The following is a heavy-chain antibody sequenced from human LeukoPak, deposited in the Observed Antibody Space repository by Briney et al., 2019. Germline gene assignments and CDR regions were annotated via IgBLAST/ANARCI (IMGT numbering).Heavy chain of an antibody. D-gene: IGHD3-3*01. Sequence: SETLSLTCTVSGGSISSYYWSWIRQPPGKGLEWIGYIYYSGSTNYNPSLKSRVTISVDTSKNQFSLQPNSVTPEDTAVYYCARGPEPTIFGVVIGYGMDVWGQGTTVTVSS. CDR2: IYYSGST. J-gene: IGHJ6*02. V-gene: IGHV4-59*12. CDR1: GGSISSYY. CDR3: ARGPEPTIFGVVIGYGMDV.